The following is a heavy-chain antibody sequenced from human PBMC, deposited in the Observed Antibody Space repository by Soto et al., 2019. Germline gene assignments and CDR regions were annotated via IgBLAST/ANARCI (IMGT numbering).Heavy chain of an antibody. CDR2: ISGSGGST. D-gene: IGHD2-15*01. CDR1: GFTFSSYA. Sequence: GGSLRLSCAASGFTFSSYAMSWVRQAPGKGLEWVSAISGSGGSTYYADSVKGRFTISRDNSKNTLYLQMNSLRAEDTAVYYCATLLTWDLYYYYYMDVWGKGTTVTVSS. V-gene: IGHV3-23*01. J-gene: IGHJ6*03. CDR3: ATLLTWDLYYYYYMDV.